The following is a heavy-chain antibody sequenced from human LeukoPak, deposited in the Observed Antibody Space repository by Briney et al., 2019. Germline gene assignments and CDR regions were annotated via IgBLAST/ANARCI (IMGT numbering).Heavy chain of an antibody. J-gene: IGHJ6*02. V-gene: IGHV4-59*01. D-gene: IGHD6-13*01. CDR1: GGSISSYY. CDR2: IYYSGST. CDR3: ARGRIAAAGTGPYYYGMGV. Sequence: SETLSLTCTVSGGSISSYYWSWIRQPPGKGLEWIGYIYYSGSTNYNPSLKSRVTISVDTSKNQFSLKLSPVTAADTAVYYCARGRIAAAGTGPYYYGMGVWGQGTTVTVSS.